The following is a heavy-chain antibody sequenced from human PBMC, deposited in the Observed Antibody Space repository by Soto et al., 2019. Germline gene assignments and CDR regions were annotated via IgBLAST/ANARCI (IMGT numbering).Heavy chain of an antibody. CDR3: ARARYCSSTSCYYYMDV. Sequence: GGSLRLSCAASGFTFSSYDMHWVRQATGKGLEWVSAIGTAGDTYYPGSVKGRFTISRENAKNSLYLQMNSLSAGDTAVYYCARARYCSSTSCYYYMDVWGKGTTVTVSS. V-gene: IGHV3-13*01. D-gene: IGHD2-2*01. J-gene: IGHJ6*03. CDR2: IGTAGDT. CDR1: GFTFSSYD.